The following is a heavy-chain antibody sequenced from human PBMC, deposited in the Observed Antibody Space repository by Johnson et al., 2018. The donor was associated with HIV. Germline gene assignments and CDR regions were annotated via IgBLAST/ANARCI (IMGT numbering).Heavy chain of an antibody. Sequence: VQLVESGGVVVQPGGSLRLSCAASGFTFDDYAMHWVRQAPGKGLEWVSLISWDGGSTYYADSVKGRFTISRDNAQNSLYLQMNSLRGEDTAVYYCARPSLKDGYNYGGGFDIWGQGTMVTVSS. V-gene: IGHV3-43D*03. CDR3: ARPSLKDGYNYGGGFDI. CDR1: GFTFDDYA. CDR2: ISWDGGST. D-gene: IGHD5-24*01. J-gene: IGHJ3*02.